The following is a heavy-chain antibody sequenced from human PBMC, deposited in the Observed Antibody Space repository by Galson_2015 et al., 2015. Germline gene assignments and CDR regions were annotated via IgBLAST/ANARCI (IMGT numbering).Heavy chain of an antibody. CDR1: GFTFSSYA. J-gene: IGHJ6*02. CDR2: ISYDGSNK. Sequence: SLRLSCAASGFTFSSYAMHWVRQAPGKGLEWVAVISYDGSNKYYADSVKGRFTISRDNPKNTLYLQMNSLRAEDTAVYYCARDSHFGVVIISSTRYYGMDVWGQGTTVTVSS. CDR3: ARDSHFGVVIISSTRYYGMDV. V-gene: IGHV3-30-3*01. D-gene: IGHD3-3*01.